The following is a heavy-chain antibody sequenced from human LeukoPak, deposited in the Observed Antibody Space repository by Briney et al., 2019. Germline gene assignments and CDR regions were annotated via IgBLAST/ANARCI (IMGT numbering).Heavy chain of an antibody. D-gene: IGHD2-2*02. J-gene: IGHJ4*02. CDR3: AKDRGGVVPAAIIDY. CDR1: EFTFSSYS. V-gene: IGHV3-21*06. Sequence: PGGSLRLSCVAPEFTFSSYSMNWVRKAPGKGLEWVSFISSRSTYIYYADSVKGRFTISRDNAKNSLYLQMDSLRAEDTAVYYCAKDRGGVVPAAIIDYWGQGTLVTVSS. CDR2: ISSRSTYI.